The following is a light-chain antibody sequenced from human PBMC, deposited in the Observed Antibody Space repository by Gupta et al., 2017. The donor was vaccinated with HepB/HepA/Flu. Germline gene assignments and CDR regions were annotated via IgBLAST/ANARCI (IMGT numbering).Light chain of an antibody. Sequence: QSALTQPASLSGSPGQSITLSCTGTSRDVGGFNYVSWYQQRPGEAPKLLIYDVTKRPSGVSSRFSGFKSGNTASLAISGLQAEDEAHYHCSSYTSTSTLEVFGGGTKLTVL. J-gene: IGLJ3*02. CDR3: SSYTSTSTLEV. CDR2: DVT. V-gene: IGLV2-14*01. CDR1: SRDVGGFNY.